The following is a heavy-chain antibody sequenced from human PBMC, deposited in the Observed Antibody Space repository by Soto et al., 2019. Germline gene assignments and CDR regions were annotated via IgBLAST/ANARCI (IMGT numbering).Heavy chain of an antibody. CDR1: GFSFSYYA. D-gene: IGHD4-17*01. V-gene: IGHV3-23*01. J-gene: IGHJ2*01. Sequence: EVQLLESGGGLVQPGGSLRLSCAASGFSFSYYAMGWVRQAPGKGLEWVSVIGGRGSHTYYADSVKGQFTISRDNSRNTLYLQMSSLRAEDTAVYYCAKDISDGGHYWYFDLWGRGTLVTVSS. CDR3: AKDISDGGHYWYFDL. CDR2: IGGRGSHT.